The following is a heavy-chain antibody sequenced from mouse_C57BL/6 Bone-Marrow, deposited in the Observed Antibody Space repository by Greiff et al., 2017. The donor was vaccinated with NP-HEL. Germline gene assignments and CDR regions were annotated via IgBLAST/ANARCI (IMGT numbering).Heavy chain of an antibody. V-gene: IGHV1-81*01. D-gene: IGHD1-1*01. J-gene: IGHJ2*01. CDR1: GYTFTSYG. Sequence: QVQLQQSGAELVRPGASVKLSCKASGYTFTSYGISWVKQRPGQGLEWIGEIYPRSGNTYYNEKFKGKATLTADKSSSTAYMELRSLTSEDSAVYFCEVLLRYLYFDYWGQGTTLTVSS. CDR2: IYPRSGNT. CDR3: EVLLRYLYFDY.